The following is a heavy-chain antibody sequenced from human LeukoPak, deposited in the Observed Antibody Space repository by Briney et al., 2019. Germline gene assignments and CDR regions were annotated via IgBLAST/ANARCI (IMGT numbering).Heavy chain of an antibody. CDR3: ARAPRSDYFDY. J-gene: IGHJ4*02. Sequence: SETLSLTCAVYGGSFSGYYWSWIRQPPGKGLEWIGEINHSGSTNYNPSLKSRVTISVDTSKNHFSLKLSSVTAADTAVYYCARAPRSDYFDYWGQGTLVTVSS. CDR1: GGSFSGYY. CDR2: INHSGST. V-gene: IGHV4-34*01.